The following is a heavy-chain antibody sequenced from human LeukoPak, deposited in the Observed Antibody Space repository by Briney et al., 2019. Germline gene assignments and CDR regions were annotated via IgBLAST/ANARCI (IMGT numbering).Heavy chain of an antibody. Sequence: GGSLRLSCAASGFTFRSFAVTWVRQAPGKGREGVSVISGSGDSTYYADSVKGRFTISRDNSKNTLYLQMNSLRAEDTAIYYCTKGSVLTIFGMAWHAFDIWGQGTMVTVSP. CDR3: TKGSVLTIFGMAWHAFDI. D-gene: IGHD3-3*01. CDR1: GFTFRSFA. J-gene: IGHJ3*02. V-gene: IGHV3-23*01. CDR2: ISGSGDST.